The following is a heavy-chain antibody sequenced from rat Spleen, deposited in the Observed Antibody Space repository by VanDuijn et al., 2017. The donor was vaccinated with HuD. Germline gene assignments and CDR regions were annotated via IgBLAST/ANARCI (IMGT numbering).Heavy chain of an antibody. CDR1: GFTFSNYG. CDR3: AKGAYYDCSYYYPWYFDY. J-gene: IGHJ2*01. CDR2: INTDGGST. V-gene: IGHV5S13*01. Sequence: EVQLVESGGGLVQPGRSMKLSCAASGFTFSNYGLAWVRQAPKKGLEWVSSINTDGGSTYYPDSVKGRFTISRDNAENTVYLQMDSLRSEDTATYYCAKGAYYDCSYYYPWYFDYWGQGVMVTVSS. D-gene: IGHD1-12*02.